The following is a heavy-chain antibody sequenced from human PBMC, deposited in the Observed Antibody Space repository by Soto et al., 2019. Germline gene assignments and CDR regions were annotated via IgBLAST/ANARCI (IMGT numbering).Heavy chain of an antibody. D-gene: IGHD6-19*01. Sequence: QLPLQESGSGLVKPSQTLSLTCAVSGGSISSGGYSWSWIRQPPGKGLEWIGYMYHSGSTYYNPSLKDRVTISVDRSKNQFSLKLSSVTAADTAVYDCARGLLKSAFDIWGQGTMVTVSS. CDR3: ARGLLKSAFDI. CDR1: GGSISSGGYS. V-gene: IGHV4-30-2*01. J-gene: IGHJ3*02. CDR2: MYHSGST.